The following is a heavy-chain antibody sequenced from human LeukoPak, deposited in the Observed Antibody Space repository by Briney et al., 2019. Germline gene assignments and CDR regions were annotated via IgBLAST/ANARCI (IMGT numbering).Heavy chain of an antibody. CDR1: GFTVSSDY. CDR3: ARNWFDP. J-gene: IGHJ5*02. V-gene: IGHV3-53*05. CDR2: IYSGGST. Sequence: GGSLRLSCVASGFTVSSDYMSWVRQAPGKGLEWVSVIYSGGSTYYAGSVKGRFTISRDKSKNTVYLQMNSLRFEDTAMYYCARNWFDPWGQGTLVTVSS.